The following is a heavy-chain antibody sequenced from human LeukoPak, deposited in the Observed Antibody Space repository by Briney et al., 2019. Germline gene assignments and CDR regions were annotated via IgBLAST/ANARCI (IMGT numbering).Heavy chain of an antibody. CDR1: GGSISSYY. CDR3: ARDHIWFGELLFRDGMGV. D-gene: IGHD3-10*01. J-gene: IGHJ6*02. CDR2: IYYSGST. Sequence: SETLSLTCTVSGGSISSYYWSWIRQPPGKGLEWLGYIYYSGSTNYNPSLKSRVTISVDTSKNQFSLKLSSVTAADTAVYYCARDHIWFGELLFRDGMGVWGQGTTVTVSS. V-gene: IGHV4-59*01.